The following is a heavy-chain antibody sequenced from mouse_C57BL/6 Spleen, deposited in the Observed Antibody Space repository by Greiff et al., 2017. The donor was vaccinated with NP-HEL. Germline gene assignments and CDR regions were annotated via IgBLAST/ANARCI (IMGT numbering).Heavy chain of an antibody. Sequence: QVTLKESGPGILQPSQTLSLTCSFSGFSLSTFGMGVGWIRQPSGKGLEWLAHIWWDDDKYYNTVLKSRLTISKDTFKNQVFLKIANVDTAVTATYYCARIDTTVVEYYFDYWGQDTTLTVSS. CDR2: IWWDDDK. V-gene: IGHV8-8*01. CDR3: ARIDTTVVEYYFDY. D-gene: IGHD1-1*01. CDR1: GFSLSTFGMG. J-gene: IGHJ2*01.